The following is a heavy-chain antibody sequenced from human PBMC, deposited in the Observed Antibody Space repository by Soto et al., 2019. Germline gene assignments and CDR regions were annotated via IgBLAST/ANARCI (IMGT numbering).Heavy chain of an antibody. CDR3: ARARIDY. CDR1: GFIFSEYW. J-gene: IGHJ4*02. CDR2: IRPEGSEK. Sequence: EVQLVESGGGLVQPGGSLRLSCAVSGFIFSEYWMTWVRQAPGKGLEWVATIRPEGSEKYYVDSLKGRFTISRDNAKNSLYLQMISLRAEDTALYYCARARIDYWGRGTMINVSS. V-gene: IGHV3-7*03.